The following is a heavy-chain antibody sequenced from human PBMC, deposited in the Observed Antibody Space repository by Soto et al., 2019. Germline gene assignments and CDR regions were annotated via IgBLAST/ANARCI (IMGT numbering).Heavy chain of an antibody. D-gene: IGHD1-26*01. CDR2: IAPFSGDA. V-gene: IGHV1-45*02. Sequence: QMQLVKSGAEVTKTGPSGTVSCQALGNTFSYRYLHWVRQAPGQGLGWMGWIAPFSGDAHYAQKFQERVTLTRDRSINTAYMRMSSLRSEDTAIYFCASGGAGSGPFTWELPDHWGQGTLVTVSS. CDR3: ASGGAGSGPFTWELPDH. J-gene: IGHJ4*02. CDR1: GNTFSYRY.